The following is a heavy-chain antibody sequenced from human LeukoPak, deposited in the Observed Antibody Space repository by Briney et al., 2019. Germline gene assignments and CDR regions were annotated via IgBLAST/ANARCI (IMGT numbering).Heavy chain of an antibody. V-gene: IGHV3-15*07. D-gene: IGHD3-22*01. Sequence: PGGSLRLSCAASGFTFSNAWMNWVRQAPGKGLEWVGRIKSKTDDGTRDFAAPVKGRFTISRDNSKNTLYLQMNSLRAEDTAVYYCAQAPHYYDSSGYYLRWGQGTLVTVSS. J-gene: IGHJ4*02. CDR1: GFTFSNAW. CDR3: AQAPHYYDSSGYYLR. CDR2: IKSKTDDGTR.